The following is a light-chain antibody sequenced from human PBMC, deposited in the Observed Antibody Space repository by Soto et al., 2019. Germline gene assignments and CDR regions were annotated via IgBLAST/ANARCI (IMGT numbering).Light chain of an antibody. CDR3: QQSYSTPWT. Sequence: DIQMTQSPSSLSASVGDRLTIACRASQIISTYLNWYRQKPGKAPELLIYAASSLQSGVPSRFSGSGSGTVFTLTISSLQPEDFATYYCQQSYSTPWTFGQGTKVDI. V-gene: IGKV1-39*01. J-gene: IGKJ1*01. CDR2: AAS. CDR1: QIISTY.